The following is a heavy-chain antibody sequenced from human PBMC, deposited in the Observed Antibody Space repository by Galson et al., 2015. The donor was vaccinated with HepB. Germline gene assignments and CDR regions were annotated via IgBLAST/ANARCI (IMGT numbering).Heavy chain of an antibody. CDR3: ARGPNSYYGSGSYAFDI. CDR1: GYTFTSYY. Sequence: SVKVSCKASGYTFTSYYMHWVRQAPGQGLEWMGIINPSGGSTSYAQKLQGRVTMTRDTSTSTVYMELSSLRSEDTAVYYCARGPNSYYGSGSYAFDIWGQGTTVTVSS. V-gene: IGHV1-46*04. D-gene: IGHD3-10*01. J-gene: IGHJ3*02. CDR2: INPSGGST.